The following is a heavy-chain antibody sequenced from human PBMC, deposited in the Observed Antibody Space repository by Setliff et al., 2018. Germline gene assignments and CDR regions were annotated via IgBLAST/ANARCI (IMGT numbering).Heavy chain of an antibody. CDR2: ISRSSTYI. J-gene: IGHJ3*02. V-gene: IGHV3-21*01. CDR1: GFTFSTHS. Sequence: GGSLRLSCAASGFTFSTHSMNWVRQAPGKGLEWVSTISRSSTYIYYADSMKGRFTISRDNAKNSLYLQMNSLRAEDTAVYYCASAGHSGSWFPFDAFHIWGQGTMVTVSS. D-gene: IGHD6-13*01. CDR3: ASAGHSGSWFPFDAFHI.